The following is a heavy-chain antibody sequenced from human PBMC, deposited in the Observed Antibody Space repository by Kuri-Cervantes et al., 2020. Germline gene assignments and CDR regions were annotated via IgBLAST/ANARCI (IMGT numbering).Heavy chain of an antibody. CDR3: ARIGYSSSGIDY. D-gene: IGHD6-6*01. J-gene: IGHJ4*02. CDR2: IRYDGSNK. V-gene: IGHV3-30*02. Sequence: GESLKISCAASGFSFNIYGMHWVRQAPGKGLEWVAFIRYDGSNKFYTDSVKGRFIISRDNPKNTLYLQMNSLRAEDTAVYHCARIGYSSSGIDYWGQGTLVTVSS. CDR1: GFSFNIYG.